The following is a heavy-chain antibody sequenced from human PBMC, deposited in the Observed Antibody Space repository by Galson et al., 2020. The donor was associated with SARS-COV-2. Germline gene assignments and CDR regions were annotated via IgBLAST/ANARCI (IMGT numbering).Heavy chain of an antibody. CDR2: FDPEDGKT. J-gene: IGHJ4*02. D-gene: IGHD3-3*01. Sequence: GESLKISCKISGGTLSELSMHWVRQAPGKGLEWMGGFDPEDGKTIYAQKFQGRVTMTEDPSTDTAYMELTSLTSEDAAMYYCSTDFYYDSWNDHYVLAGWGQGTLVTVSS. V-gene: IGHV1-24*01. CDR3: STDFYYDSWNDHYVLAG. CDR1: GGTLSELS.